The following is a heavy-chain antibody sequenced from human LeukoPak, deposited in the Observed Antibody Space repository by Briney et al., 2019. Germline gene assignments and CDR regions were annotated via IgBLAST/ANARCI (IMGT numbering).Heavy chain of an antibody. D-gene: IGHD4-23*01. V-gene: IGHV3-15*01. Sequence: GGSLRLSCAASGFKFSDNYMDWVRQAPGKGLEWVGRIKSKTDGGTTDYAAPVKGRFTISRDDSKNTLYLQMNSLKTEDTAVYYCTTDHGGNPFDYWGQGTLVTVSS. CDR1: GFKFSDNY. CDR2: IKSKTDGGTT. J-gene: IGHJ4*02. CDR3: TTDHGGNPFDY.